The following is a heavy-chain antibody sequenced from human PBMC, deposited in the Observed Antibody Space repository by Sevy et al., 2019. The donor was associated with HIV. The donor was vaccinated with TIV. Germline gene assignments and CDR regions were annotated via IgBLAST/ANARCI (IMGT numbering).Heavy chain of an antibody. Sequence: ASVKVSCKASGYTFTTYAITWVRQAPGEGREWMGWISVNNGNRNYAQKVQDRVTMTTDTSTNTAYMELRSLRSDDTAMYYCARVVMSSSWPCFDYWGQGTLVTVSS. D-gene: IGHD6-13*01. CDR2: ISVNNGNR. CDR1: GYTFTTYA. CDR3: ARVVMSSSWPCFDY. J-gene: IGHJ4*02. V-gene: IGHV1-18*01.